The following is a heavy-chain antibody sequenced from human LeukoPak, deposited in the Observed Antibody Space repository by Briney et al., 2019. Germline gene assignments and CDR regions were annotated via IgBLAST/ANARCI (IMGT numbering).Heavy chain of an antibody. J-gene: IGHJ6*03. V-gene: IGHV1-18*01. CDR1: GYTFTSYG. Sequence: ASVKVSCKASGYTFTSYGISWVRQAPGQGLEWMGWISAYNGNTNYAQKLQGRVTMTTDTSTSTAYMELSSLRSEDTAVYYCASPSDSSYYYYMDVWGKGTTVTVSS. CDR2: ISAYNGNT. CDR3: ASPSDSSYYYYMDV. D-gene: IGHD2-2*01.